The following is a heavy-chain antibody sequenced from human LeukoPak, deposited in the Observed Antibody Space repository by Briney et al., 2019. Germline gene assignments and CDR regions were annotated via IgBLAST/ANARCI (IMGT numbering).Heavy chain of an antibody. V-gene: IGHV3-11*01. J-gene: IGHJ4*02. CDR3: AKDFLAAGLFFDY. CDR2: ISPSVGTV. D-gene: IGHD6-13*01. CDR1: GFTFSDYY. Sequence: GGSLRLSCAASGFTFSDYYIGSIRQAPGKGLGWVSYISPSVGTVYYADSVKGRFTISRDNAKNSLYLQMNGLRAEDTALYFCAKDFLAAGLFFDYWGQGTLVTVSS.